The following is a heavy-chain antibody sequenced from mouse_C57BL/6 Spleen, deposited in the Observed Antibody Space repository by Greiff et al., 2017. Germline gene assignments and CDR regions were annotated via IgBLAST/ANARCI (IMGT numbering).Heavy chain of an antibody. CDR3: ARGYGYIYAMDY. J-gene: IGHJ4*01. Sequence: QVQLQQPGAELVKPGASVKMSCKASGYTFTSYWITWVKQRPGQGLEWIGDIYPGSGSTNYNEKFKSKATRTVDTSSSTAYMQLSSLTSEDSAVYYCARGYGYIYAMDYWGQGTSVTVSS. CDR2: IYPGSGST. V-gene: IGHV1-55*01. CDR1: GYTFTSYW. D-gene: IGHD2-2*01.